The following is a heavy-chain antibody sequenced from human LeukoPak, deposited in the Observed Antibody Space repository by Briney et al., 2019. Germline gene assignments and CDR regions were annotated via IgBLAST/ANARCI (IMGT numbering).Heavy chain of an antibody. V-gene: IGHV4-39*01. CDR2: IYYSGST. D-gene: IGHD3-10*01. Sequence: SETLSLTCTVSGGSISSSSYYWGWIRQPPGKGLEWIGSIYYSGSTYYNPSLKSRVTISVDTSKNQFSLKLSSVTAADTAVYYCASYGSGSYYGGPFDYWGQGTLVTVSS. CDR3: ASYGSGSYYGGPFDY. J-gene: IGHJ4*02. CDR1: GGSISSSSYY.